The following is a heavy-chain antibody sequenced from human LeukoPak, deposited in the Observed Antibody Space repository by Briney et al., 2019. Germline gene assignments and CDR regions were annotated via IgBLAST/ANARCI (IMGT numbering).Heavy chain of an antibody. V-gene: IGHV1-3*01. CDR2: INAGNGNT. Sequence: ASVKVSCKASGYTFTSYAMHWVRQAPGQRLEWMGWINAGNGNTKYSQKFQGRVTITRDTSAGTAYMELSSLRSEDTAVYYCARLGSHCSSTSCSSRVDYWGQGTLVTVSS. CDR3: ARLGSHCSSTSCSSRVDY. D-gene: IGHD2-2*01. J-gene: IGHJ4*02. CDR1: GYTFTSYA.